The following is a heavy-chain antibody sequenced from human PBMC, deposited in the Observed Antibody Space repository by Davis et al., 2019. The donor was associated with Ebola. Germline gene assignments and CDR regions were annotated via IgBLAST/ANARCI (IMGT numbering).Heavy chain of an antibody. V-gene: IGHV3-11*04. CDR1: GFTFSDYY. J-gene: IGHJ6*02. D-gene: IGHD2-21*02. CDR3: ARLVVTYYYGMDV. CDR2: ISSSGSTI. Sequence: PGGSLRLSCAASGFTFSDYYMSWIRQAPGKGLEWVSYISSSGSTIYYADPVKGRFTISRDNAKNLLYLQMNSLRDEDTAVYYCARLVVTYYYGMDVWGQGTTVTVSS.